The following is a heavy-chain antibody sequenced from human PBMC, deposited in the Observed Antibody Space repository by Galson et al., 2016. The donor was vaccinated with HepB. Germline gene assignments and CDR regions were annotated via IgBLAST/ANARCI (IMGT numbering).Heavy chain of an antibody. J-gene: IGHJ5*02. Sequence: QSGAEVKKPGESLKISCKGSGYSFTSYWIGWVRQMPGKGLEWMGIIYPGDSDTRYGPSFQGQVTISADKSISTAYLQWSSLKASDTAMYYCARCFSYSSGWYHWFDPWGQGTLVTVSS. CDR3: ARCFSYSSGWYHWFDP. CDR1: GYSFTSYW. V-gene: IGHV5-51*01. CDR2: IYPGDSDT. D-gene: IGHD6-19*01.